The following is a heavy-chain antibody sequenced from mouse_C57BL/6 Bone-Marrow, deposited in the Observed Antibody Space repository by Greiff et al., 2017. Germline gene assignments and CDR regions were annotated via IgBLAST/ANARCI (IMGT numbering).Heavy chain of an antibody. CDR1: GYTFTSYW. D-gene: IGHD2-5*01. J-gene: IGHJ2*01. V-gene: IGHV1-50*01. Sequence: VQLQQPGAELVKPGASVKLSCKASGYTFTSYWMQWVKQRPGQGLEWIGEIDPSDSYTNYNQKFKGKATLTVDTSSSTAYMQLSSLTSEDSAVYYCARSNYSNYQYYFDYWGQGTTLTVSS. CDR3: ARSNYSNYQYYFDY. CDR2: IDPSDSYT.